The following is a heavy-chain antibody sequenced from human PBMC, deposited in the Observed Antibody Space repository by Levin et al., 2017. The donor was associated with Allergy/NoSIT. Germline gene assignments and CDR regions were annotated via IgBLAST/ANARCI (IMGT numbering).Heavy chain of an antibody. CDR1: GGSISSSSYY. D-gene: IGHD1-26*01. CDR2: IYYSGST. J-gene: IGHJ5*02. Sequence: SETLSLTCTVSGGSISSSSYYWGWIRQPPGKGLEWIGSIYYSGSTYYNPSLKSRVTISVDTSKNQFSLKLSSVTAADTAVYYCARQIRGSPWGVDPWGQGTLVTVSS. V-gene: IGHV4-39*01. CDR3: ARQIRGSPWGVDP.